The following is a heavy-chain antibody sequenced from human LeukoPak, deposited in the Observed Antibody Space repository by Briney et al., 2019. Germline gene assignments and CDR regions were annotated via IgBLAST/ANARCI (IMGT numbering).Heavy chain of an antibody. J-gene: IGHJ4*02. CDR2: IRGGGGSDT. CDR1: GFTFSAHG. Sequence: GGSLRLSCVASGFTFSAHGMGWVHQGPGKGLEWVSVIRGGGGSDTYYADSVKGRFTISRDNSKNTLFLQMSSLRAEDTAVYFCAKNHYDSSYSLSYLDYWGQGTLVTVSS. V-gene: IGHV3-23*01. D-gene: IGHD3-22*01. CDR3: AKNHYDSSYSLSYLDY.